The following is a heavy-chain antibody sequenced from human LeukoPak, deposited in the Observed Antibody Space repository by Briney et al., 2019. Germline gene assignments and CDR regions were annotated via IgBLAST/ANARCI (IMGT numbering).Heavy chain of an antibody. CDR3: ARAGSSSFGHGFRADYYYYYYMDV. V-gene: IGHV3-20*04. CDR2: INWNGGST. J-gene: IGHJ6*03. CDR1: GFTFDDYG. D-gene: IGHD6-6*01. Sequence: GGSLRLSCAASGFTFDDYGMSWVRQAPGKGLEWVSGINWNGGSTGYADSVKGRFTISRDNAKNSLYLQMNSLRVEDTALYYCARAGSSSFGHGFRADYYYYYYMDVWGKGTTVTVSS.